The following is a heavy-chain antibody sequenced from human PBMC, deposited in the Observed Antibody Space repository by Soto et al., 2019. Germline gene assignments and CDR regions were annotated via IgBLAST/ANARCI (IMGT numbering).Heavy chain of an antibody. CDR1: GGSFSGYY. CDR2: INHSGST. D-gene: IGHD6-13*01. V-gene: IGHV4-34*01. CDR3: ARESIAAAGTREDWYFDL. Sequence: SETLSLTCAVYGGSFSGYYCSWIRQPPGKGLEWIGEINHSGSTNYNPSLKSRVTISVDTSKNQFSLKLSSVTAADTAVYYCARESIAAAGTREDWYFDLWVRGTLVTVSS. J-gene: IGHJ2*01.